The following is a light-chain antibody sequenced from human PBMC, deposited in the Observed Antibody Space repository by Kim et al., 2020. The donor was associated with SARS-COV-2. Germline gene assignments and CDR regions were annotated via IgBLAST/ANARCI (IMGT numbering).Light chain of an antibody. CDR2: NSY. J-gene: IGLJ2*01. CDR3: AAWDDSLNGVI. V-gene: IGLV1-44*01. Sequence: GQMVIIACSGSRSNIGNHARSWYRQLPGPAPKLLIYNSYQRPSGVPDRFSGSKSGTSASLAIGGLQSEDEVDYYCAAWDDSLNGVIFGGGTQLTVL. CDR1: RSNIGNHA.